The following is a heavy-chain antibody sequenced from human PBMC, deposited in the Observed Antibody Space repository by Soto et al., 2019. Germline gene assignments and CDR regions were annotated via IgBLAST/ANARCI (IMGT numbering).Heavy chain of an antibody. J-gene: IGHJ5*02. CDR3: ARGVDYGDYPNWFDP. CDR2: INAGNGNT. D-gene: IGHD4-17*01. Sequence: GASVKVSCKASGYTFTSYAMHWVRQAPGQRLEWMGWINAGNGNTKYSQKFQGRVTITRDTSASTAYMELSSLRSEDTAAYYCARGVDYGDYPNWFDPWGQGTLVTVSS. V-gene: IGHV1-3*01. CDR1: GYTFTSYA.